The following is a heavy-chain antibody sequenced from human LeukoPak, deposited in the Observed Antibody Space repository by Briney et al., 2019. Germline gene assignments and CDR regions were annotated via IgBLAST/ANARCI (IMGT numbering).Heavy chain of an antibody. CDR3: ARGRRGLLWFGEEGPFDY. J-gene: IGHJ4*02. CDR2: INHSGST. D-gene: IGHD3-10*01. Sequence: SETLSLTCAVYGGSFSGYYWSWIRQPPGKGLEWIGEINHSGSTNYNPSLKSRVTVSVDTSKNQFSLKLSSVTAADTAVYYCARGRRGLLWFGEEGPFDYWGQGTLVTVSS. V-gene: IGHV4-34*01. CDR1: GGSFSGYY.